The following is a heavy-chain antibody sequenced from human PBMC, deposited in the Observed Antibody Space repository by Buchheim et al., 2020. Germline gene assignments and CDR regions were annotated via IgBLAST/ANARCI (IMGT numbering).Heavy chain of an antibody. CDR1: GFTFSSYG. Sequence: QVQLVESGGGVVQPGRSLRLSCAASGFTFSSYGMHWVRQAPGKGLEWVAVISYDGSNKYYADSVKGRFTISRDNSKNPLYLQMNSLRAEDTAVYYCAKDLFSYGMDVWGQGTT. V-gene: IGHV3-30*18. CDR3: AKDLFSYGMDV. J-gene: IGHJ6*02. CDR2: ISYDGSNK.